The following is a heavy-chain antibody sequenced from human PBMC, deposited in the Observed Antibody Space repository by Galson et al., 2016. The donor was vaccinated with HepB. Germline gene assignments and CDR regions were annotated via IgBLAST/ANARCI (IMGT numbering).Heavy chain of an antibody. CDR2: IWYVATKN. CDR3: GRDRGYCSDHSCYGHGGVDV. CDR1: GFSFSNYG. V-gene: IGHV3-33*01. J-gene: IGHJ6*02. Sequence: SLRLSCAGSGFSFSNYGMHWVRQAPGKGLEWVAVIWYVATKNAYVDSVKGRFAISKDNFKNTLDLQMNSLRVEDTAVYYCGRDRGYCSDHSCYGHGGVDVWGQGTTVTVSS. D-gene: IGHD2-15*01.